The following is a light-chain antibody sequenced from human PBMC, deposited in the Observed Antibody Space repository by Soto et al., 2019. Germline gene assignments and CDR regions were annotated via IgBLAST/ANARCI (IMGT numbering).Light chain of an antibody. CDR1: SSNIGSNT. CDR3: AAWDDSLNGAWV. CDR2: SNN. V-gene: IGLV1-44*01. J-gene: IGLJ3*02. Sequence: VLTQPPSASGTPGQRVTLSCSGSSSNIGSNTVNWYQQLPGTAPKLLIYSNNQRPSGVPDRFSGSKSGTSASLAISGLQSEDEADYYCAAWDDSLNGAWVFGGGTKVTVL.